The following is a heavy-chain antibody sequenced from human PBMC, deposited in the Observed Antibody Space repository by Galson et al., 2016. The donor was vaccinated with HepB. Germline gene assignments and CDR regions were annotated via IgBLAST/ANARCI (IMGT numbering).Heavy chain of an antibody. V-gene: IGHV3-7*01. Sequence: SLRLSCAVSGFTFSEYYMNWVRQAPGKGLEWVAYINQDGGAKNYVDSVKGRFTISRDNAKSSLYLQMNSLRAEDTAVYYCARWNFECDLWGQGTVVTVSS. CDR2: INQDGGAK. CDR1: GFTFSEYY. D-gene: IGHD1-7*01. J-gene: IGHJ3*01. CDR3: ARWNFECDL.